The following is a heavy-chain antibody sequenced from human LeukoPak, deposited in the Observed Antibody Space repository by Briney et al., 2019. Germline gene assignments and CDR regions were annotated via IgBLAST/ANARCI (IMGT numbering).Heavy chain of an antibody. CDR3: ARSGGSYWY. D-gene: IGHD1-26*01. Sequence: PGGSLRLSCAASGFTVSSNYMSWVRQAPGKGLEWVSGISGNGGSTYYADSVKGRFTFSRDNSKNTLFLQMNSLRAEDTAVYYCARSGGSYWYWGQGTLVTVSS. V-gene: IGHV3-23*01. J-gene: IGHJ4*02. CDR1: GFTVSSNY. CDR2: ISGNGGST.